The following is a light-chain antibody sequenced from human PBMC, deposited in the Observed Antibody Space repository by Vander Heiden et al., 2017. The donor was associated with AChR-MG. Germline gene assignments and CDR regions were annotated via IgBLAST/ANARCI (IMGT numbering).Light chain of an antibody. V-gene: IGKV3-15*01. Sequence: VMTQSPATLSVSPGERVTLSCRASQDVNSNLAWYQQKPGQAPRLLIYGASTRATGLPARFSGSGSGTDFTLTISSLQSEDFAIYYCQQYNNWPRTFGRGTKVEIK. CDR1: QDVNSN. CDR3: QQYNNWPRT. J-gene: IGKJ1*01. CDR2: GAS.